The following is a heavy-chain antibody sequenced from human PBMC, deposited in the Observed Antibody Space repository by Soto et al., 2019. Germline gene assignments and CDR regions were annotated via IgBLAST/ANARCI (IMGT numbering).Heavy chain of an antibody. Sequence: GASVKVSCKASGGTFSSYAISWVRQAPGQGLEWMGGIIPIFGTANYAQKFQGRVTITADKSTSTAYMELSSLRSEDTAVYYCARAGGEVAYYXILTGYYRPQYYYGMDVWGQGTTVTVSS. CDR1: GGTFSSYA. CDR3: ARAGGEVAYYXILTGYYRPQYYYGMDV. D-gene: IGHD3-9*01. CDR2: IIPIFGTA. V-gene: IGHV1-69*06. J-gene: IGHJ6*02.